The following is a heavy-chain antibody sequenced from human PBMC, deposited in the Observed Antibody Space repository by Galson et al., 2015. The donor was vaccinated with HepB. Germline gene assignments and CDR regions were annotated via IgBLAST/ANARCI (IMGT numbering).Heavy chain of an antibody. V-gene: IGHV1-69*13. CDR1: GGTFSSYA. CDR3: AVDYDYVWGSYRFDY. D-gene: IGHD3-16*02. J-gene: IGHJ4*02. CDR2: IIPIFGTA. Sequence: SVKVSCKASGGTFSSYAISWERQAPGQGLEWMGGIIPIFGTANYAQKFQGRVTITADESTSTAYMELSSLRSEDTAVYYCAVDYDYVWGSYRFDYWGQGTLVTVSS.